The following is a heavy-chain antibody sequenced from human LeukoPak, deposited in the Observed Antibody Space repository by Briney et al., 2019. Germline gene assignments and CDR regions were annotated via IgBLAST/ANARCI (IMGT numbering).Heavy chain of an antibody. CDR2: INPNSGGT. V-gene: IGHV1-2*04. CDR1: GCTFTGYY. Sequence: ASVKVSCKASGCTFTGYYMHWVRQAPGQGLEWMGWINPNSGGTNYAQKFQGWVTMTRDTSISTAYMGLSRLRSDDTAVYYCARGAVVPAAIHPMNYWGLGTLVTVSS. CDR3: ARGAVVPAAIHPMNY. D-gene: IGHD2-2*01. J-gene: IGHJ4*02.